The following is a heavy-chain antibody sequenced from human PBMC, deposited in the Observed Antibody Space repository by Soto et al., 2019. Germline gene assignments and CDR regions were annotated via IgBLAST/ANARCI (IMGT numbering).Heavy chain of an antibody. CDR2: ISGSGGST. Sequence: HPGGSLRLSCAASGFTFSSYAMSWVRQAPGKGLEWVSAISGSGGSTYYADSVKGRFTISRDNSKNTLYLQMNSLRAEDTAVYYGAKGGGGYLNWFDPWGQGTLVTVSS. CDR3: AKGGGGYLNWFDP. D-gene: IGHD3-16*01. CDR1: GFTFSSYA. J-gene: IGHJ5*02. V-gene: IGHV3-23*01.